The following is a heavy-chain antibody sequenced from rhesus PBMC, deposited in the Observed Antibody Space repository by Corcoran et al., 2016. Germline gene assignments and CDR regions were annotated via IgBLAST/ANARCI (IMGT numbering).Heavy chain of an antibody. V-gene: IGHV4S7*01. CDR3: ARERGMYSSSYFDY. D-gene: IGHD6-19*01. CDR2: IYGSSGNT. Sequence: QVQLQESGPGLVKPSETLYLTCAVSGGSISASYYWNCIRQPPGKGWGWIGNIYGSSGNTSYNPSLKSRVTISKDTSKNQFSLKLSSVTAADTAVYYCARERGMYSSSYFDYWGQGVLVTVSS. CDR1: GGSISASYY. J-gene: IGHJ4*01.